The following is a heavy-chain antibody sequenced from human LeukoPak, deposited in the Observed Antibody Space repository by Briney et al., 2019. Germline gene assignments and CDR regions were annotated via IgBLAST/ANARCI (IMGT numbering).Heavy chain of an antibody. Sequence: GESLKTSCKGSGYRFTNYWIGWVRQMPGKGLEWMGIIYPGDSETRYSPSFQGQVTISADKSISTAYLQWSSLKASDTAMYYCARINVGDGYIFDYWGQGTLVTVSS. CDR1: GYRFTNYW. CDR2: IYPGDSET. CDR3: ARINVGDGYIFDY. D-gene: IGHD5-24*01. J-gene: IGHJ4*02. V-gene: IGHV5-51*01.